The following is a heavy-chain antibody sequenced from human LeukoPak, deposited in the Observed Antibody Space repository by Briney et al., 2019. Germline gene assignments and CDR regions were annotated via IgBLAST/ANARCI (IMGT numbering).Heavy chain of an antibody. D-gene: IGHD6-19*01. Sequence: PSETLSLTCAVYGGSFSGYYWSWIRQPPGKGLEWIGEINHSGSTNYNPSLKSRVTISVDTSKDQFSLKLSSVTAADTAVYYCARSLGSGSGWYLYFDYWGQGTLVNVSS. CDR3: ARSLGSGSGWYLYFDY. J-gene: IGHJ4*02. CDR2: INHSGST. V-gene: IGHV4-34*01. CDR1: GGSFSGYY.